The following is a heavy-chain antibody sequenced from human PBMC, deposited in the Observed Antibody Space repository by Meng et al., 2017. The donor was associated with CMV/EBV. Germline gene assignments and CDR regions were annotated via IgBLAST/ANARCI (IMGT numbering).Heavy chain of an antibody. CDR2: IKQDGSEK. J-gene: IGHJ6*02. V-gene: IGHV3-7*01. D-gene: IGHD2-2*01. Sequence: GESLKISCAASGFTFSNYWMSWVRQAPGKGLEWVANIKQDGSEKYYVDSVKGRFTISRDNAKNSLYLQMNSLRAEDTAVYYCARGDVPAPPFPYYYGMDVWGQGTTVTVSS. CDR3: ARGDVPAPPFPYYYGMDV. CDR1: GFTFSNYW.